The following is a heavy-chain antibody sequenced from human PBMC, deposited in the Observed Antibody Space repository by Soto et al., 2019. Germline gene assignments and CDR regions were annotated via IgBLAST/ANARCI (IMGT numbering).Heavy chain of an antibody. D-gene: IGHD3-9*01. CDR3: ARDILYRLDY. Sequence: SETLSLTCTVSGGSISSGGYYWSWIRQHPGKGLEWIGYIYYSGSTYYNPSLKSRVTISVDTSKNQFSLKLSSVTAADTAVYYCARDILYRLDYWGQGILVTVSS. CDR2: IYYSGST. J-gene: IGHJ4*02. V-gene: IGHV4-31*03. CDR1: GGSISSGGYY.